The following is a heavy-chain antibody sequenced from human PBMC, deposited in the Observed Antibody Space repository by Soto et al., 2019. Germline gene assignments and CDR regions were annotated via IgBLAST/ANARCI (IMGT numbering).Heavy chain of an antibody. CDR1: GYSFTSYW. CDR2: IYPGDSDT. CDR3: ARISGGSSRYYYYYYGMDV. D-gene: IGHD6-6*01. J-gene: IGHJ6*02. V-gene: IGHV5-51*01. Sequence: GESLKISCXGSGYSFTSYWIGWVRQMPGKGLEWMGIIYPGDSDTRYSPSFQGQVTISADKSISTAYLQWSSLKASDTAMYYCARISGGSSRYYYYYYGMDVWGQGTTVTVSS.